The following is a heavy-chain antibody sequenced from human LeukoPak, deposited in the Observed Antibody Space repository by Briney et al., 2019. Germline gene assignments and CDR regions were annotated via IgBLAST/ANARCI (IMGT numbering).Heavy chain of an antibody. CDR1: GGSINSSSFF. CDR3: AKLTCSSTFCPLDY. CDR2: VSYSGTT. V-gene: IGHV4-39*01. Sequence: PSETLSLTCTVSGGSINSSSFFWAWIRQLPGKGLEWIGTVSYSGTTYYSPSLKSRVTISVDTSKNQFSLRLTSVTAADTALYYCAKLTCSSTFCPLDYWGQGTLVTVSS. J-gene: IGHJ4*02. D-gene: IGHD2-2*01.